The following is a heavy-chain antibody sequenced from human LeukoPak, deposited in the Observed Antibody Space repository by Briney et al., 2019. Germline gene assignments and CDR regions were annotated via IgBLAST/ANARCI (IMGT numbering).Heavy chain of an antibody. Sequence: GGSLRLSCAASGFTFSSYSMNWVRQAPGKGLEWVSYISSSSGTIYYADSVKGRFTISRDNAKNSLYLHMSSLRVEDTAVYYCASDDWNVPVWGQGTLVTVSS. D-gene: IGHD1-1*01. CDR1: GFTFSSYS. V-gene: IGHV3-48*04. J-gene: IGHJ4*02. CDR2: ISSSSGTI. CDR3: ASDDWNVPV.